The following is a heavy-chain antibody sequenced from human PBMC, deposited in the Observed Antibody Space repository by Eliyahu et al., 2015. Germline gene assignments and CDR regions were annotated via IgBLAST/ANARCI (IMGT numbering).Heavy chain of an antibody. CDR1: GFXFGXXA. V-gene: IGHV3-49*03. D-gene: IGHD3-3*01. CDR2: IRSKAYGGTT. CDR3: TRAFWSGYYSNAFDI. J-gene: IGHJ3*02. Sequence: EVQLVESGGGLVQPGRXLRLXCXASGFXFGXXAMGWFRQAPGKGLEWVVFIRSKAYGGTTEYAASVKGRFTISRDDSKSIAYLQMNSLKTEDTAVYYCTRAFWSGYYSNAFDIWGQGTMVTVSS.